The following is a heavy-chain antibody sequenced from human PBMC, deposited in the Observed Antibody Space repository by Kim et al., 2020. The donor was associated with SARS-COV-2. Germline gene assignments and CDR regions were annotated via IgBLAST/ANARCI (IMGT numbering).Heavy chain of an antibody. V-gene: IGHV3-33*05. CDR1: GFTFSSYG. D-gene: IGHD1-26*01. J-gene: IGHJ6*02. CDR2: ISYDGSNK. Sequence: GGSLRLSCAASGFTFSSYGMHWVRQAPGKGLEWVAVISYDGSNKYYADSVKGRFTISRDNSKNTLYLQMNSLRAEDTAVYYCARDPLGAGQEWGMDVWGQGTTVTVSS. CDR3: ARDPLGAGQEWGMDV.